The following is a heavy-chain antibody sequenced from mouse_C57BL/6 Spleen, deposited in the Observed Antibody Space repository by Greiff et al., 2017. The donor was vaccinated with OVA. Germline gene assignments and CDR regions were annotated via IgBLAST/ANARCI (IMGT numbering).Heavy chain of an antibody. V-gene: IGHV1-81*01. CDR2: IYPRSGNT. Sequence: QVQLKQSGAELARPGASVKLSCKASGYTFTSYGISWVKQRTGQGLEWIGEIYPRSGNTYYNEKFKGKATLTADKSSSTAYMELRSLTSEDSAVYFCAREVEDWYFDVWGTGTTVTVSS. D-gene: IGHD1-1*01. J-gene: IGHJ1*03. CDR3: AREVEDWYFDV. CDR1: GYTFTSYG.